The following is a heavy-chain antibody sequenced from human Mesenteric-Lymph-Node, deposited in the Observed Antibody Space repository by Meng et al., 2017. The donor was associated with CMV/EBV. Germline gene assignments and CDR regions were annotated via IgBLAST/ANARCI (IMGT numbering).Heavy chain of an antibody. CDR2: INHSGST. J-gene: IGHJ5*01. D-gene: IGHD2-8*01. Sequence: SETLSLTCAVYGGSFSGYYWSWIRQPPGKGLEWIGEINHSGSTNYNPSLKSRVTISVDTSKNQFSLKLSSVTAADTAVYYCARRTNLVLDSWGQGTLVTVSS. CDR3: ARRTNLVLDS. V-gene: IGHV4-34*01. CDR1: GGSFSGYY.